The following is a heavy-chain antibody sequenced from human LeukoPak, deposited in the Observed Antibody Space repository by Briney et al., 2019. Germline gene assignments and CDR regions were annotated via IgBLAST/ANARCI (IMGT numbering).Heavy chain of an antibody. CDR2: ISSSSSTI. CDR1: GFTFSSYS. D-gene: IGHD3-22*01. Sequence: PGGSLRLSCAASGFTFSSYSMNWVRQAPGKGLEWVSYISSSSSTIYYADSVKGRFTISRDNAKNSLYLQMNSLRAEDTAVYYCARMSIITMIVVVRFYGMDVWGQGTTVTVSS. CDR3: ARMSIITMIVVVRFYGMDV. J-gene: IGHJ6*02. V-gene: IGHV3-48*04.